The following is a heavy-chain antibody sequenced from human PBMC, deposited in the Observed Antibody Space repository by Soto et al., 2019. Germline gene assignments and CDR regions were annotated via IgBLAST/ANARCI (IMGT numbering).Heavy chain of an antibody. CDR3: TTLTNYYDSSGYYSEPYYFDY. CDR2: IKSKTDGGTT. J-gene: IGHJ4*02. V-gene: IGHV3-15*07. CDR1: GFTFSNAW. Sequence: EVQLVESGGGLVKPGGSLRLSCAASGFTFSNAWMNWVRQAPGKGLEWVGRIKSKTDGGTTDYAAPVKGRFTISRDDSKNTLYLQMNSLKTADTAVYYCTTLTNYYDSSGYYSEPYYFDYWGQGTLVTVSS. D-gene: IGHD3-22*01.